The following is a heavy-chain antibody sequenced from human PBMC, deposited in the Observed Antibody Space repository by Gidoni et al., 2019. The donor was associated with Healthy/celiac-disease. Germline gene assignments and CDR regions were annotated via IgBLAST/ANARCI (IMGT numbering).Heavy chain of an antibody. CDR2: IYYSGST. CDR3: ARALSIVVVPAARHFDY. CDR1: VGSISSSSYY. D-gene: IGHD2-2*01. V-gene: IGHV4-39*01. Sequence: QLQLQESGPGLVKPSETLSLTCTVSVGSISSSSYYWGWIRQPPGKGLEWIGSIYYSGSTYYNPSLKSRVTISVDTSKNQFSLKLSSVTAADTAVYYCARALSIVVVPAARHFDYWGQGTLVTVSS. J-gene: IGHJ4*02.